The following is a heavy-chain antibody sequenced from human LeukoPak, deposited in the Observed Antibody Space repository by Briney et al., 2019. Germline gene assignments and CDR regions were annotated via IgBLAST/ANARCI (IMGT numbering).Heavy chain of an antibody. J-gene: IGHJ4*02. CDR1: DASISGNY. CDR2: VYFNGKT. CDR3: AREGDCSSTSCYQGY. D-gene: IGHD2-2*01. Sequence: SETLSLTCTVSDASISGNYWSWIRQPAGKGLEWIGRVYFNGKTNYNPSLQSRVTISLDTSKNQFSLRLSSVTAADTAVYYCAREGDCSSTSCYQGYWGQGTLVTVSS. V-gene: IGHV4-4*07.